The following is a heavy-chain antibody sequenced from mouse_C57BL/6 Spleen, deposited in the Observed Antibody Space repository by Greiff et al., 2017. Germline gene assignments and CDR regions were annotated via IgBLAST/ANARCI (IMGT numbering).Heavy chain of an antibody. V-gene: IGHV3-6*01. Sequence: EVQLQESGPGLVKPSQSLSLTCSVTGYSITSGYYWNWIRQFPGNKLEWMGYISYDGSNNYNPSLKNRISITRDTSKNQFFLKLNSVTTEDTATYDCARDKGYGSSLYYYAMDDWGQGTSVTVSS. CDR2: ISYDGSN. J-gene: IGHJ4*01. CDR1: GYSITSGYY. D-gene: IGHD1-1*01. CDR3: ARDKGYGSSLYYYAMDD.